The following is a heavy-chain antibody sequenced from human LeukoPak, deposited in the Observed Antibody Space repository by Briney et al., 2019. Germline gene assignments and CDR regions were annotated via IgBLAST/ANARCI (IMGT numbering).Heavy chain of an antibody. D-gene: IGHD3-10*01. J-gene: IGHJ6*03. CDR1: GSTFTDYY. Sequence: GASVKVSCKASGSTFTDYYMHWVRQAPGQGLEWMGWINPNSGGTNYAQKFQGRVTMTRDTSISTAYMELSRLRSDDTAVYYCAREGSVVWFGDPRGVMDVWGKGTTVTISS. CDR2: INPNSGGT. CDR3: AREGSVVWFGDPRGVMDV. V-gene: IGHV1-2*02.